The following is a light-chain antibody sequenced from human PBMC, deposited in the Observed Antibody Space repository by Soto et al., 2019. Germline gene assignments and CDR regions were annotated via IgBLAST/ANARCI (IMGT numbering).Light chain of an antibody. V-gene: IGKV3-15*01. J-gene: IGKJ4*01. CDR2: DAS. CDR1: ESVSSD. Sequence: EIVMTQSPATLSVSPGERVTLSCRASESVSSDLAWYQQKPGQAPRLLLYDASTRATGIPARFSGSRSGTYFTPTISSLQSEDFAVYYCQQYNDWLTFGGGTKVEIK. CDR3: QQYNDWLT.